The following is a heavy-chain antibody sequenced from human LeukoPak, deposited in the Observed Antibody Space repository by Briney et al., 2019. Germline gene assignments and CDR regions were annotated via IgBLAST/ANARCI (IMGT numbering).Heavy chain of an antibody. CDR1: GYSFTSYW. CDR2: IDPSDSYT. D-gene: IGHD3-9*01. V-gene: IGHV5-10-1*01. Sequence: GESLKISCKGSGYSFTSYWISWVRQMPGKGLEWMGGIDPSDSYTNYSPSFQGHVTISADKSISTAYLQWSSLKASDTAMYYCARHEAYYDILTATYYYYGMDVWGKGTTVTVSS. J-gene: IGHJ6*04. CDR3: ARHEAYYDILTATYYYYGMDV.